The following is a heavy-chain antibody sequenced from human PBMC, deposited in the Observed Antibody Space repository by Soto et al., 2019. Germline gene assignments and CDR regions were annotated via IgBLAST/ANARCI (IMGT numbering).Heavy chain of an antibody. J-gene: IGHJ4*02. CDR2: IYYSGST. CDR3: ASAVTTGEFDY. CDR1: GGSISSSSYY. D-gene: IGHD4-17*01. V-gene: IGHV4-39*01. Sequence: SETLSLTCTVSGGSISSSSYYWGWIRQPPGKGLEWIGSIYYSGSTYYNPSLKSRVTISVDTSKNQFSLKLSSVTAADTAVYYCASAVTTGEFDYWGQGTLVTVSS.